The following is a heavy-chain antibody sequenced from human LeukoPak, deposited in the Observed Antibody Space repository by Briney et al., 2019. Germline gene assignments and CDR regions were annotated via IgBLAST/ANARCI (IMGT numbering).Heavy chain of an antibody. CDR1: GFTFSSYA. J-gene: IGHJ4*02. D-gene: IGHD3-22*01. Sequence: SGGSLRLSCAASGFTFSSYAMSWVRQAPGKGLEWVSAISGSGGSTYYADSVKGRFTISRDNSKNTLYLQMNSLRAEDTAVYYCAKDWSSGYDYFDYWGQGTLVTVSS. CDR3: AKDWSSGYDYFDY. V-gene: IGHV3-23*01. CDR2: ISGSGGST.